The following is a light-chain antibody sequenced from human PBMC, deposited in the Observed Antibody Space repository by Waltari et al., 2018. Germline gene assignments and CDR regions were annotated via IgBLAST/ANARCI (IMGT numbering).Light chain of an antibody. CDR1: QRVSGY. CDR2: AAS. Sequence: DIQMTQSPSSLPASVGDSVTITCRTSQRVSGYLNWYQQKPGQAPKILIYAASSLQSGVPSRFSGSGFGTDFTLTINGLQPEDFAVYYCQQTYSNFSTFGQGTKVDVK. CDR3: QQTYSNFST. V-gene: IGKV1-39*01. J-gene: IGKJ1*01.